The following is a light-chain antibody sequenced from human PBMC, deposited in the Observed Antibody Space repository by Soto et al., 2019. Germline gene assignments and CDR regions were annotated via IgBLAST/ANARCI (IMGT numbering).Light chain of an antibody. J-gene: IGKJ4*01. CDR3: QQRSDRLS. CDR2: DAT. Sequence: VVLTQSPATLSLSLGESASLSCRASQSVGSNLAWYQQNRGQAPRLLIYDATESATGIPARFTGSRSGTDFTLSISRLEPDAFAVYYCQQRSDRLSFGGGTVVEI. V-gene: IGKV3-11*01. CDR1: QSVGSN.